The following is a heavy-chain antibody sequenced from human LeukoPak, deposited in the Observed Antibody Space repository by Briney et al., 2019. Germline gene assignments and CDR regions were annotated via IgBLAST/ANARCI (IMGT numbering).Heavy chain of an antibody. CDR1: ASGFSFSSYE. CDR3: AGHTFTAMY. V-gene: IGHV3-48*03. J-gene: IGHJ4*02. Sequence: GGSLRLSCAASGSASGFSFSSYEMNWVRQAPGKGLEWVAYIGFGGIIYYEDSVKGRFTISRDNARNSLSLQMNSLRVEDTAVYYYAGHTFTAMYWGQGTQVTVSS. CDR2: IGFGGII. D-gene: IGHD5-18*01.